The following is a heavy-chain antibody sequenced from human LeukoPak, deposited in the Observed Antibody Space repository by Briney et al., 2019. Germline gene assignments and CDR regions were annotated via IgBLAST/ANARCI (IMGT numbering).Heavy chain of an antibody. Sequence: PGGSLRLSCAASGFTFSSYGMHWVRQAPGKGLEWVAFIEYDGSNEYYADSMKGRFTISRDNSKNTLYVQMDSVRAEDTAVYYCAKDSLIASPGTECMDVWGKGTTVTVSS. CDR2: IEYDGSNE. J-gene: IGHJ6*03. D-gene: IGHD6-13*01. V-gene: IGHV3-30*02. CDR1: GFTFSSYG. CDR3: AKDSLIASPGTECMDV.